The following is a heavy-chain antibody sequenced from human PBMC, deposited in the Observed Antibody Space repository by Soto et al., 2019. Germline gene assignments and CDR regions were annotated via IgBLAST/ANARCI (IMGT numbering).Heavy chain of an antibody. Sequence: QVPLVESGGGVVQPGRSLRLSCAASGFTFSSYGMHWVRQAPGKGLEWVAVISYDGSNKYYADSVKGRFTISRDNSKNTLYLQMNSLRAEDTAVYYCAKDRSIAVAGVLDYWGQGTLVTVSS. V-gene: IGHV3-30*18. CDR2: ISYDGSNK. CDR1: GFTFSSYG. CDR3: AKDRSIAVAGVLDY. J-gene: IGHJ4*02. D-gene: IGHD6-19*01.